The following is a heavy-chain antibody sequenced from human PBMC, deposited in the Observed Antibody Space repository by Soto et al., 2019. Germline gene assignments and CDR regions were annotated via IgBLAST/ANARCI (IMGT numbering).Heavy chain of an antibody. Sequence: SETLSVTCSVSGGSISTVGHYWTWIRQPPGKGLEWIGSIYHTGSTYYSKSLRSRLTMSGDTSNSQFSLRLSSVTAADTAVYYCARATGTLRSRNCDYWGQGSLVTVSS. V-gene: IGHV4-31*03. CDR1: GGSISTVGHY. D-gene: IGHD1-1*01. CDR3: ARATGTLRSRNCDY. J-gene: IGHJ4*02. CDR2: IYHTGST.